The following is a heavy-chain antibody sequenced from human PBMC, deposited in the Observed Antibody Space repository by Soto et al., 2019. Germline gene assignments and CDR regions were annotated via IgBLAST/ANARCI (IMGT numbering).Heavy chain of an antibody. CDR2: ITKSGSRT. D-gene: IGHD7-27*01. CDR1: TFTFSNYA. Sequence: EMQLLESGGGLVQPGGSLRLSCAASTFTFSNYAMSWVRQAPGKGLEWVSTITKSGSRTYYVDSVKGRFTISRDNSKXXLFMQMNRLRAEDTCIYYCAKGREGTDGDVEYVQRWGQGTLVTVSS. J-gene: IGHJ1*01. CDR3: AKGREGTDGDVEYVQR. V-gene: IGHV3-23*01.